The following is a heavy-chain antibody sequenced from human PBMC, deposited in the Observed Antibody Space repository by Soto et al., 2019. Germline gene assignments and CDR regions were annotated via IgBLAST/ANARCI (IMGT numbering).Heavy chain of an antibody. J-gene: IGHJ4*02. D-gene: IGHD3-9*01. CDR3: AREANDDYDILTGPFDY. CDR1: GGSISSYY. V-gene: IGHV4-59*01. CDR2: IYYSGST. Sequence: SETLSLTCTVSGGSISSYYWSWIRQPPGKGLEWIGYIYYSGSTNYNPSLKSRVTISVDTSKNQFSLKLSSVTAADTAVYYCAREANDDYDILTGPFDYWGQGTLVTVSS.